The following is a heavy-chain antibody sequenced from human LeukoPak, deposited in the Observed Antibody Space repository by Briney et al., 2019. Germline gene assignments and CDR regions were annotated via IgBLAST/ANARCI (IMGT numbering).Heavy chain of an antibody. V-gene: IGHV3-48*04. Sequence: GGSLRLSCAASGFTFSDYSMNWVRQAPGKGLEWVSYISAGGTTTYYVDSVKGRFTISRDNTKSSLYLQMNSLRAEDTAVYYCASLWFDPWGQGSLVTVSS. CDR1: GFTFSDYS. CDR3: ASLWFDP. J-gene: IGHJ5*02. CDR2: ISAGGTTT.